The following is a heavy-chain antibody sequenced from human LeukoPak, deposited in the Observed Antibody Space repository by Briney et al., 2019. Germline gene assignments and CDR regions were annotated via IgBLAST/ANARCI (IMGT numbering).Heavy chain of an antibody. CDR2: IYHSGST. CDR3: ARSAAIDIVVVPAAIYFQH. CDR1: GVSISSSNW. Sequence: MTSETLSLTCAVSGVSISSSNWWSWVRQPPGKGLEWIGEIYHSGSTNYNPSLKSRVTISVDKSKNQFSLKLSSVTAADTAVYYCARSAAIDIVVVPAAIYFQHWGQGTLSPSPQ. J-gene: IGHJ1*01. V-gene: IGHV4-4*02. D-gene: IGHD2-2*01.